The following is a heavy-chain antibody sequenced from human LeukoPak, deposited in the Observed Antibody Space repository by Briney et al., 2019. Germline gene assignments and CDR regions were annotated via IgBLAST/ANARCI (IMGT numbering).Heavy chain of an antibody. Sequence: LGGSLRLSCAASGFTFSSYAMSWVRQAPGKGLEWVSAISGSGGSTYYADSVKGRFTISRDNSKNTLYLQMNSLRAEDTAVYYCAKASNYGSGSYYPRGVDYWGQGTLVTVSS. CDR2: ISGSGGST. CDR3: AKASNYGSGSYYPRGVDY. D-gene: IGHD3-10*01. V-gene: IGHV3-23*01. J-gene: IGHJ4*02. CDR1: GFTFSSYA.